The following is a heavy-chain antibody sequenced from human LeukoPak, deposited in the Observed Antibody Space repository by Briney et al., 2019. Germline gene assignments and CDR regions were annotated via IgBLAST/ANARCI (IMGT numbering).Heavy chain of an antibody. V-gene: IGHV3-11*01. Sequence: GGSLRLSCAASGFTFSDYYMTWIRQTPGKGLEWVSYISGSGDTIFYADSVKGRFIILRDNAKNSLYLQLRSLRAEDTAMYFCARGIVAFIHNWFDPWGQGTLVTVSS. J-gene: IGHJ5*02. CDR3: ARGIVAFIHNWFDP. D-gene: IGHD2-15*01. CDR2: ISGSGDTI. CDR1: GFTFSDYY.